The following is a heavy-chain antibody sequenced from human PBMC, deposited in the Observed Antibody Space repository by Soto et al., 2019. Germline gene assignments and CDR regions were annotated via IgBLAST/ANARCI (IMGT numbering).Heavy chain of an antibody. Sequence: PGESLKISCKGSGYSFTSYWISWVRQMPGKGLEWMGRIDPSDSYTNYSPSFQGHVTISADKSISTAYLQWSSLKASDTAMYYCARRGAPWDYYYGMDAWGQGTTVTVSS. CDR2: IDPSDSYT. J-gene: IGHJ6*02. D-gene: IGHD1-26*01. CDR3: ARRGAPWDYYYGMDA. CDR1: GYSFTSYW. V-gene: IGHV5-10-1*01.